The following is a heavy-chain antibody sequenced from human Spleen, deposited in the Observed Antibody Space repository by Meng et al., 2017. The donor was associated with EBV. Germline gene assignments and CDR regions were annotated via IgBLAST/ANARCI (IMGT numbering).Heavy chain of an antibody. J-gene: IGHJ4*02. CDR2: GST. D-gene: IGHD6-19*01. CDR3: ARDVGIAVAASFDY. Sequence: GSTNDNPSLKSRVTISVDKSKNQFSLKLSSVTAADTAVYYCARDVGIAVAASFDYWGQGTLVTVSS. V-gene: IGHV4-4*02.